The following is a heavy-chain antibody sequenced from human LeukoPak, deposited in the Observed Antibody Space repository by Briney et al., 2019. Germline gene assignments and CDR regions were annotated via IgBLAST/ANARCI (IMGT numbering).Heavy chain of an antibody. D-gene: IGHD3-3*01. CDR2: IKQDGSEK. CDR1: GFTFSSYW. Sequence: PGRSLRLSCAASGFTFSSYWMSWVRQAPGKGLEWVANIKQDGSEKYYVDSVKGRFTISRDNAKNSLYLQMNSLRAEDTAVYYCAREPRWSGYPYDDYWGQGTLVTVSS. CDR3: AREPRWSGYPYDDY. J-gene: IGHJ4*02. V-gene: IGHV3-7*01.